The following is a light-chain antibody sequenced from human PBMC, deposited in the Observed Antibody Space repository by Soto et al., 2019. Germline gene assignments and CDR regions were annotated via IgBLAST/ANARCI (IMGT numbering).Light chain of an antibody. CDR3: LQYGNTPRT. CDR1: QSVRNNY. J-gene: IGKJ2*01. Sequence: EIVLTQSPGTLSLSPGERATLSCGASQSVRNNYLAWYQHKPGQAPRLLIYSASSRATGIPDRVSGSGSGTNFAHTISIPEPEDFAVYYCLQYGNTPRTCGQGTKLEIK. V-gene: IGKV3-20*01. CDR2: SAS.